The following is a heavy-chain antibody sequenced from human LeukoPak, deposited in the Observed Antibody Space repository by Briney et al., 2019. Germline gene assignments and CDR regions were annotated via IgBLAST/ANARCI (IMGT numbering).Heavy chain of an antibody. CDR2: ISYTGIT. D-gene: IGHD3-22*01. CDR1: GGSIGGYS. J-gene: IGHJ3*02. CDR3: ARRSYYDSSGYYYWAFDI. Sequence: SETLSLTCSVSGGSIGGYSWTWVRQPPGKRLEYIGYISYTGITYYNPSLMSRVTISVATSKNQFSLKLASVTAADTAVYYCARRSYYDSSGYYYWAFDIWGQGTMVTVSS. V-gene: IGHV4-59*01.